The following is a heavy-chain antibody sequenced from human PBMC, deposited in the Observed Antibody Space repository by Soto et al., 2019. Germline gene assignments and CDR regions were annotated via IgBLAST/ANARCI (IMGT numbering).Heavy chain of an antibody. CDR2: ISYDGSNK. Sequence: GGSLRLSCSASGFTFSSYAMHWVRQAPGKGLEWVAVISYDGSNKYYADSVKGRFTISRDNSKNTLYLQMNSLRAEDTAVYYCAKDSRITMVRGVVIPPGYWGQGTLVTVSS. J-gene: IGHJ4*02. V-gene: IGHV3-30-3*01. D-gene: IGHD3-10*01. CDR3: AKDSRITMVRGVVIPPGY. CDR1: GFTFSSYA.